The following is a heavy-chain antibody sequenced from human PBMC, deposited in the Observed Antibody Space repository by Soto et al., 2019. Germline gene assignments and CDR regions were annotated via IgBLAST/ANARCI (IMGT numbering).Heavy chain of an antibody. J-gene: IGHJ6*02. D-gene: IGHD2-21*01. CDR3: AERDQIAYYYGMDV. Sequence: EVQLVESGGGLVQPGGSLRLSCAASAFTFSSYWMNWVRQAPGKGPVWVSRINSDGSITGYADSVKGRFTISRDNAKNTLYQQMNSLSAEDTVVYYCAERDQIAYYYGMDVWGQGTTVTVSS. CDR2: INSDGSIT. CDR1: AFTFSSYW. V-gene: IGHV3-74*01.